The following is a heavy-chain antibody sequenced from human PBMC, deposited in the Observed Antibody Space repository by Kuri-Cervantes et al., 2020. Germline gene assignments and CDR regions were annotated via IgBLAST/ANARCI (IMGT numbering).Heavy chain of an antibody. Sequence: GESLKISCTASGFSFSRYSMNWVRQAPGKGLEWVSYISWSTIYYADPVKGRFTISRDNAKNALYLQMNSLRAEDTALYYCAREHGTLTTPFDYWGQGTLVTVSS. CDR2: ISWSTI. CDR1: GFSFSRYS. V-gene: IGHV3-48*01. J-gene: IGHJ4*02. D-gene: IGHD3-9*01. CDR3: AREHGTLTTPFDY.